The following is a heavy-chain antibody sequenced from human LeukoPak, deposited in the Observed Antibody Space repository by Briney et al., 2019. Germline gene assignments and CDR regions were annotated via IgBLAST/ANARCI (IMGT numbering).Heavy chain of an antibody. Sequence: GGSLRLSCAASGFTVSSNYMSWVRQAPGKGLEWVSVIYSGGSTYYADSVKGRFTISRDNSKNTLYLQMNSLRAEDTAVYYCARGRNSYGGGYYFDYWGQGTLVTVSS. CDR2: IYSGGST. CDR3: ARGRNSYGGGYYFDY. CDR1: GFTVSSNY. D-gene: IGHD5-18*01. J-gene: IGHJ4*02. V-gene: IGHV3-53*01.